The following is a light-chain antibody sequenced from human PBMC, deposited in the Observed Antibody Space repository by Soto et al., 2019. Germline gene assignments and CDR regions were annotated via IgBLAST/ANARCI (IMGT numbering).Light chain of an antibody. Sequence: EIVLTQSPGTLSLSPGERATLSCRASQTVKSDYVAWYQQKPGQAPRLLISGASKRATGIPDRFSGSGSGTDFILTISRLEPEDFAMYYCQQYGGSPTVTFGGGTKVEIK. CDR2: GAS. V-gene: IGKV3-20*01. CDR1: QTVKSDY. J-gene: IGKJ4*01. CDR3: QQYGGSPTVT.